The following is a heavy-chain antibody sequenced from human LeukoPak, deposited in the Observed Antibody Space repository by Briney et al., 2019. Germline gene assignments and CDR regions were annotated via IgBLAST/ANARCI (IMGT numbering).Heavy chain of an antibody. V-gene: IGHV4-59*01. Sequence: SETLSLTCTVSGGSISSYYWSWIRQPPGKGLERIGYIYYSGSTNYNPSLKSRVTISVDTSKNQFSLKLSSVTAADTAVYYCARVDIVVVPAAQMRGVWFDPWGQGTLVTVSS. D-gene: IGHD2-2*03. CDR1: GGSISSYY. CDR3: ARVDIVVVPAAQMRGVWFDP. CDR2: IYYSGST. J-gene: IGHJ5*02.